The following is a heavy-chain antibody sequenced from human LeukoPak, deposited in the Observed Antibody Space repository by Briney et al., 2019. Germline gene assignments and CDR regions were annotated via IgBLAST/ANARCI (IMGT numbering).Heavy chain of an antibody. CDR2: IYYSGST. CDR1: GGSISSHY. D-gene: IGHD5-12*01. Sequence: SETLSLTCTVSGGSISSHYWSWIRQPPGKGLEWIGYIYYSGSTNYNPSLKSRVTISVDTSKNQFSLKLSSVTAADTAVYYCARAEIVATYYYMDVWGKGTTVTVSS. V-gene: IGHV4-59*11. CDR3: ARAEIVATYYYMDV. J-gene: IGHJ6*03.